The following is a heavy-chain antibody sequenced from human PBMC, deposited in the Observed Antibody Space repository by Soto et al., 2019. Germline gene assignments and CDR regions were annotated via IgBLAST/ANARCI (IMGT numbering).Heavy chain of an antibody. Sequence: QVPLVQSGAEVKKPGSSVKVSCKASGGTFSSYAISWVRQAPGQGLEWMGGIIPIFGTANYAQKFQGRVTITADESTSTAYMELSSLRSEDTAVYYCARPDYDILTGYYYYYYGMDVWGQGTTVTVSS. D-gene: IGHD3-9*01. J-gene: IGHJ6*02. V-gene: IGHV1-69*01. CDR2: IIPIFGTA. CDR1: GGTFSSYA. CDR3: ARPDYDILTGYYYYYYGMDV.